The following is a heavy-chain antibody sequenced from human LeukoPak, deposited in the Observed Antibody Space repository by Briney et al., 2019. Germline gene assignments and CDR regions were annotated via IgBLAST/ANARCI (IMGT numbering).Heavy chain of an antibody. Sequence: GGSLRLSCEAAGFSFRDYPMGWVRRASGKRLEWVSGISAGADVIFYADPVKGRFTISRDNAKNSLYLQMNSLRAEDTAVYYCARGRFNYDSSGYSSFYHWGQGALVTVSS. CDR1: GFSFRDYP. D-gene: IGHD3-22*01. CDR3: ARGRFNYDSSGYSSFYH. J-gene: IGHJ4*02. CDR2: ISAGADVI. V-gene: IGHV3-21*01.